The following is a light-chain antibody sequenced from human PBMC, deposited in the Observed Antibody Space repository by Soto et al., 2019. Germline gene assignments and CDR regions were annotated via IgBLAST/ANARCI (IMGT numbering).Light chain of an antibody. CDR1: ISDVGGHDY. CDR3: SSFATTSLAV. J-gene: IGLJ1*01. CDR2: EVS. Sequence: QSVLTQPASVSGSPGQSITISCTGTISDVGGHDYVSWYQQHPGKAPKLMIYEVSTRPSGVSDRFSGSKSGSTASLTISGLQAEDEADYYCSSFATTSLAVFGTGTKVTVL. V-gene: IGLV2-14*01.